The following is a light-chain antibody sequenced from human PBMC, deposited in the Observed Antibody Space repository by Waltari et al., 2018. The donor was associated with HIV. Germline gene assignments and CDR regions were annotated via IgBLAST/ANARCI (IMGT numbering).Light chain of an antibody. CDR3: CSYAGTSILV. V-gene: IGLV2-23*02. J-gene: IGLJ3*02. CDR1: SSDVGRSNL. CDR2: EVT. Sequence: QSALTQPASVSGSPGQSITISCTGPSSDVGRSNLVSWYQQHPGKAPKLMIYEVTKRPSGVSNRFSGSKSGNTASLTISGLQTEDEGDYHCCSYAGTSILVFGGGTKLTVL.